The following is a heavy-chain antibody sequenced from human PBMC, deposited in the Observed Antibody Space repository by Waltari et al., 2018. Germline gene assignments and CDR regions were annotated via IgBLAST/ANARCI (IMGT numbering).Heavy chain of an antibody. CDR2: IHSDGNT. CDR3: ARDSGGRPFDY. Sequence: EVQLVESGTGLIQPGGSLRRSCAASGLTVRSNYMSWVRQAPGKGLEWVSIIHSDGNTYYKDSVKGRFTISRDNSKNTLYLQMNSLRAEDTAVYYCARDSGGRPFDYWGQGILVTVSA. CDR1: GLTVRSNY. J-gene: IGHJ4*02. V-gene: IGHV3-53*01. D-gene: IGHD3-16*01.